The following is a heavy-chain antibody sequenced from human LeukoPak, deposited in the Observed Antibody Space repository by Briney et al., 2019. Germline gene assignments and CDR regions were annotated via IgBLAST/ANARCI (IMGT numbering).Heavy chain of an antibody. CDR1: GFSFSTYW. V-gene: IGHV3-7*02. Sequence: GGSLRLSCAASGFSFSTYWMNWVRQAPGKGLEWVANINPVGSEKYYLDSVKGRFTISRDNAENSLYLQMNSLRAEDTAVYYCAKNWGYFDDWGQGTLVTVSS. CDR2: INPVGSEK. J-gene: IGHJ4*02. CDR3: AKNWGYFDD. D-gene: IGHD7-27*01.